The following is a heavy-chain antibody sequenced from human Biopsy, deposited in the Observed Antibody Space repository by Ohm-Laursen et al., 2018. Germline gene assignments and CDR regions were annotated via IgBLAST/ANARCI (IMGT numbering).Heavy chain of an antibody. CDR3: ARGSNDFGGLYFPR. J-gene: IGHJ4*02. CDR1: GGSLTGHY. Sequence: GTLSLTCTVSGGSLTGHYWSWIRQPPGKGLEWIGHISYTGYTSYNASLKSRVTISVGTSRNHFSLRLSSLTAADTAVYYCARGSNDFGGLYFPRWGQGTLLTVSS. D-gene: IGHD4-23*01. V-gene: IGHV4-59*11. CDR2: ISYTGYT.